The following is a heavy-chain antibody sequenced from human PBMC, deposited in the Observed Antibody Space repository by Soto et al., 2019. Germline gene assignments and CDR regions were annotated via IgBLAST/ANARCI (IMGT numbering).Heavy chain of an antibody. V-gene: IGHV4-4*02. CDR2: IYHSGST. Sequence: SGTLSLTCAVSGGSISSSNWWSWVRQPPGKGLEWIGEIYHSGSTNYNPSLKSRVTISVDKSKNQFSLKLSSVTAADTAVYYCARGFRVVITYVSHFDYWGTGTMVTVSS. CDR1: GGSISSSNW. D-gene: IGHD3-22*01. J-gene: IGHJ4*02. CDR3: ARGFRVVITYVSHFDY.